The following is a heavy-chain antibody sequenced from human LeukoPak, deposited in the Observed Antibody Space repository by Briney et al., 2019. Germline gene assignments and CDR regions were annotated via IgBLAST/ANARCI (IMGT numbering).Heavy chain of an antibody. CDR3: AKDGEFVLRYFDWLQIGAYFDL. V-gene: IGHV3-23*01. CDR1: GFTLSSYA. Sequence: PGGSLRLSCAASGFTLSSYAMSWVRQAPGKGLEWVSAISDTGNTYHADSVKGRFTISRDSSKNTLFLRMNRLRPEDAALYYCAKDGEFVLRYFDWLQIGAYFDLWGRGTLVTVSS. D-gene: IGHD3-9*01. J-gene: IGHJ2*01. CDR2: ISDTGNT.